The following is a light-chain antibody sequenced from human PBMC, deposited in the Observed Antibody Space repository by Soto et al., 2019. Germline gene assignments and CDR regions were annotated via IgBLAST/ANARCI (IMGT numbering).Light chain of an antibody. J-gene: IGKJ2*01. CDR2: AAS. V-gene: IGKV1-27*01. Sequence: DIQKTQSPPSLSASVGDRVTITCRASQGIRNFVAWYQQKPGKAPKLLIYAASTLQSGVPSRFSGSGSGTDFTLTINSLQPEDVATYSCQKYSSVPVFGPGTKLEIK. CDR1: QGIRNF. CDR3: QKYSSVPV.